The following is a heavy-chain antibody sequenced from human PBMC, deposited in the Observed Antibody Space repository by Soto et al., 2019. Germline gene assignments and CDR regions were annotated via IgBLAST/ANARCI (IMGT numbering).Heavy chain of an antibody. Sequence: PGGSLRLSCAASGFTFSGHWMHWLRQPPGKGLLWVARIKHDGSSTKYADSVKGRFTISRDNARDTLYLQMNGLIAEDTAVYYCARDRADIVTNYHPMFDYWGQGTLVTVSS. V-gene: IGHV3-74*01. D-gene: IGHD3-16*02. CDR2: IKHDGSST. J-gene: IGHJ4*02. CDR3: ARDRADIVTNYHPMFDY. CDR1: GFTFSGHW.